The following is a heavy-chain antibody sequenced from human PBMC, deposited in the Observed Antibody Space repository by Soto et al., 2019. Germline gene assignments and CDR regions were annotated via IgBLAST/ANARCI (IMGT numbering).Heavy chain of an antibody. CDR2: ISYDGSNK. D-gene: IGHD3-3*01. CDR3: AKGVSFWSGSPYVYPDIRSPEY. J-gene: IGHJ4*02. V-gene: IGHV3-30*18. Sequence: QVQLVESGGGVVQPGRSLRLSCAASGFTSSNYGMHWVRQAPGKGLEWVAVISYDGSNKYYADSVKGRFTISRDNSKNTLYLQMNSLRAEDTAVYHCAKGVSFWSGSPYVYPDIRSPEYWGQGTLVTVSS. CDR1: GFTSSNYG.